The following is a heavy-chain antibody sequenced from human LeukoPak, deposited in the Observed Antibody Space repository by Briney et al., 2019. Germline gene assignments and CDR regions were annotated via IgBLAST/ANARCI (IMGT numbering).Heavy chain of an antibody. V-gene: IGHV3-21*01. CDR3: ARAGHYYDSPDY. CDR1: GFTFSSYS. Sequence: PGGSLRLSCAASGFTFSSYSMNWVRQAPGKGLEWVSSISSSSSYIYYADSVKGRFTISRDNAKNSLYLQMNSLRAEDTAVYYCARAGHYYDSPDYWGQGTLVTVSS. CDR2: ISSSSSYI. J-gene: IGHJ4*02. D-gene: IGHD3-22*01.